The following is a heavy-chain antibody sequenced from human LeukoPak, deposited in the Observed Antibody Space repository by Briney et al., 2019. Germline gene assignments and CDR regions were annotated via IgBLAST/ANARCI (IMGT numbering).Heavy chain of an antibody. V-gene: IGHV4-61*02. CDR3: ARHVAAAGPYPYAFEI. D-gene: IGHD6-13*01. CDR1: GGSISSGSYY. J-gene: IGHJ3*02. CDR2: IYTSGST. Sequence: SETLSLTCTVSGGSISSGSYYWSWIRQPAGKGLEWIGRIYTSGSTNYNPSLKSRVTISVDTSKNQFSLKLSSVTAADTAVYYCARHVAAAGPYPYAFEIWGQGTVVTVSS.